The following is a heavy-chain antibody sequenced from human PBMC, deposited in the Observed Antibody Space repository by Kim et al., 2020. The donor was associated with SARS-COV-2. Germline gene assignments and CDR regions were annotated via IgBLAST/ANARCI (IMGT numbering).Heavy chain of an antibody. CDR3: GGVNGPVYIYYCSGI. Sequence: GGSLRLSCAASGFTFSSYGMHWVRQAPGKGLEWVSDIKHAGSANYYGYAVRGLIIITRDDAKTSLFQLKNRRAAEAAAYYCGGVNGPVYIYYCSGIWC. CDR1: GFTFSSYG. D-gene: IGHD2-8*02. J-gene: IGHJ6*02. CDR2: IKHAGSAN. V-gene: IGHV3-7*02.